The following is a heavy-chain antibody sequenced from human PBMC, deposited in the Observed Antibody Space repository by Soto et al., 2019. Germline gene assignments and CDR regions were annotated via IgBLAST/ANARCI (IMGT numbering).Heavy chain of an antibody. CDR3: AKWALRDHYGMDV. D-gene: IGHD1-26*01. CDR2: ISDSGGCP. CDR1: GFTFSSFA. J-gene: IGHJ6*02. V-gene: IGHV3-23*01. Sequence: GGTLRLSGTASGFTFSSFAMTWVRQAPWKGLEWVSFISDSGGCPYYADSVKGRFPISRDNSKNTLYLQLNSLRAENTAVYYCAKWALRDHYGMDVWGQGTRVTVSS.